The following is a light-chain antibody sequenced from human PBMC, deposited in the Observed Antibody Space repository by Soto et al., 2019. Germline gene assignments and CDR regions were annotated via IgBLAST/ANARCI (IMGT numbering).Light chain of an antibody. CDR3: AAWDDSLNGHV. Sequence: QSVLTQPPSASGTPGQRVTISCSGSSSNIGTNPVNWYQQLPGTAPKLLIYTNYQRPSGVPDRFSGSKSGTSASLAISGLQSEDEVDYYCAAWDDSLNGHVFGTGTKLTVL. CDR1: SSNIGTNP. CDR2: TNY. V-gene: IGLV1-44*01. J-gene: IGLJ1*01.